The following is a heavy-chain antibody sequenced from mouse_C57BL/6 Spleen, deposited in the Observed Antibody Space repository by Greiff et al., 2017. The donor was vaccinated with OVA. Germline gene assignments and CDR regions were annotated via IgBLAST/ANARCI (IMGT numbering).Heavy chain of an antibody. J-gene: IGHJ3*01. CDR1: GYAFSSSW. CDR3: ARGGNGNYGGWFAY. Sequence: VMLVESGPELVKPGASVKISCKASGYAFSSSWMNWVKQRPGKGLEWIGRIYPGDGDTNYNGKFKGKATLTADKSSSTAYMQLSSLTSADSAVYFCARGGNGNYGGWFAYWGQGTLVTVSA. D-gene: IGHD2-1*01. CDR2: IYPGDGDT. V-gene: IGHV1-82*01.